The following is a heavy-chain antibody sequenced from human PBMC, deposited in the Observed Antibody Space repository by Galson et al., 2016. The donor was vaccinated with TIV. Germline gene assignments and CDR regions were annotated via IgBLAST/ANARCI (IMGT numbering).Heavy chain of an antibody. J-gene: IGHJ3*02. CDR3: ASGNASRWTFDI. Sequence: SVKVSCKASGYTFTRYYIHWVRQAPGQGLEWMGAMNPSGGGTNHAQNLQGRVTLTRDTSTTTVYMELSTLRSEDTAVYYCASGNASRWTFDIWGQGTMVTVSS. D-gene: IGHD6-13*01. CDR1: GYTFTRYY. V-gene: IGHV1-46*01. CDR2: MNPSGGGT.